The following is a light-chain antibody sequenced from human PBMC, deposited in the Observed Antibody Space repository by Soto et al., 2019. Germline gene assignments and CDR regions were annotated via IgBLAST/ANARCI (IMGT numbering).Light chain of an antibody. Sequence: QSALTQPASVSGSPGQSITISCTASSSDVGGYIYVSWYQQHPGTAPKLIIYEVTHRPSGVSNRFSGSKSGSTASLTISGLQAEDEADYYCSSYTSSNTVLFGGGTQLTVL. J-gene: IGLJ2*01. CDR2: EVT. V-gene: IGLV2-14*01. CDR1: SSDVGGYIY. CDR3: SSYTSSNTVL.